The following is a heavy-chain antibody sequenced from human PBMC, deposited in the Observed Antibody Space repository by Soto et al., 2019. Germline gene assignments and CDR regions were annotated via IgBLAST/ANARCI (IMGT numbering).Heavy chain of an antibody. CDR1: GGTFSSYA. D-gene: IGHD3-22*01. CDR3: ARGRYYDSSGYCFDY. J-gene: IGHJ4*02. V-gene: IGHV1-69*13. Sequence: AASVKVSCKASGGTFSSYAISWVRQAPGQGLEWMGGIIPIFGTANYAQKFQGRVTITADESTSTAYMELSSLRSEDTAVYYCARGRYYDSSGYCFDYWGQGTLVTVSS. CDR2: IIPIFGTA.